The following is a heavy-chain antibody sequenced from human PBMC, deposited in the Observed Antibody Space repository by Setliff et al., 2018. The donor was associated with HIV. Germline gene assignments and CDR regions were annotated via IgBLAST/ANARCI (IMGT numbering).Heavy chain of an antibody. Sequence: SETLSLTCSVSHGSIFGDYWSWVRQSPGKGLEWIAWIGDSGNTNYNPSLKSRVTISVDTSRDQFSLQLTSVTAADTAVYYFARAPPGIQNDAFDVWGQVTMVTVSS. J-gene: IGHJ3*01. CDR2: IGDSGNT. V-gene: IGHV4-59*12. CDR1: HGSIFGDY. CDR3: ARAPPGIQNDAFDV.